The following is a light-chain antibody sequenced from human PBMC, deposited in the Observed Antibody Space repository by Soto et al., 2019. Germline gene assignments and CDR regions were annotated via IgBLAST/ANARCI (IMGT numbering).Light chain of an antibody. CDR1: QSISSY. V-gene: IGKV1-39*01. Sequence: DIQMTQSPSPLSASVGDRVYITCRTSQSISSYLNWYQAKPGKAPKLLIYEASSLESGVPSRFGGSGSGTDFTLTISSLQPEDSATYYCQQSYSTPPFNFGPGTKVDIK. J-gene: IGKJ3*01. CDR3: QQSYSTPPFN. CDR2: EAS.